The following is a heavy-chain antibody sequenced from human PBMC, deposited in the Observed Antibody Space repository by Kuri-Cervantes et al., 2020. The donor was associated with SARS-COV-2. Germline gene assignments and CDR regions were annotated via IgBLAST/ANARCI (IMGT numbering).Heavy chain of an antibody. D-gene: IGHD3-3*01. CDR1: GFTFSSYA. Sequence: GGSLRLSCAASGFTFSSYAMSWVRQAPGKGLEWVSAISGSDASTYYADSVKGRFSISRDTSNNTLFLQMNSLRAEDTAVYYCAKPRGGDFWNSYYPYSYYMDVWGKGTTVTVSS. J-gene: IGHJ6*03. V-gene: IGHV3-23*01. CDR2: ISGSDAST. CDR3: AKPRGGDFWNSYYPYSYYMDV.